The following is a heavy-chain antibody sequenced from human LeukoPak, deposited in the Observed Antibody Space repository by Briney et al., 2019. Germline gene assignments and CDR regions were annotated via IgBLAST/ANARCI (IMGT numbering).Heavy chain of an antibody. Sequence: KPSETLSLTCAVYGGSFSGYYWSWIRQPPGKGLEWIGEINHSGSTNYNPSLKSRVTISVDTSKNQFSLKLSSVTAADTAAYYCAISSYCGGDCYSDYWGQGTLVTVSS. J-gene: IGHJ4*02. CDR1: GGSFSGYY. V-gene: IGHV4-34*01. CDR3: AISSYCGGDCYSDY. CDR2: INHSGST. D-gene: IGHD2-21*02.